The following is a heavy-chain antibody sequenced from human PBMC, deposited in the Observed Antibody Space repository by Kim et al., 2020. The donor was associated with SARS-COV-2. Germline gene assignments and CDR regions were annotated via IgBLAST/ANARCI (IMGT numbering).Heavy chain of an antibody. CDR3: ARVGRSRYSMDF. D-gene: IGHD1-1*01. CDR1: GFIFSSYS. V-gene: IGHV3-48*02. J-gene: IGHJ6*02. Sequence: GGSLRLSCAASGFIFSSYSMDWVRQAPGKGLQWVSYISSSTSTIYYADSVKGRFTIYRDNAGNSLYLQMNSLRDEDTAVYYCARVGRSRYSMDFWGQGTTVSVSS. CDR2: ISSSTSTI.